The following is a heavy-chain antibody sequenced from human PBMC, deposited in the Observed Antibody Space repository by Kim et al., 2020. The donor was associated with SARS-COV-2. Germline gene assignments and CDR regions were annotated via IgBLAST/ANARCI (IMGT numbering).Heavy chain of an antibody. CDR3: RRGHYDGS. V-gene: IGHV3-7*01. CDR1: ASSFSTLW. CDR2: IKGDGSER. J-gene: IGHJ5*02. D-gene: IGHD4-17*01. Sequence: GGSLRLSCVASASSFSTLWMNWVRQAPGKGLEWVANIKGDGSERYYVDSVKGRFTVSRDNTKNSLYLQMDSLTDDDTAVYYCRRGHYDGSWGQGTLVTVSS.